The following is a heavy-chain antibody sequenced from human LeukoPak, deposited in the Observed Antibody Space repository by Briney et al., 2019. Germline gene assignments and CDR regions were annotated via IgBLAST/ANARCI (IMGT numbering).Heavy chain of an antibody. CDR2: MNPNSGNT. D-gene: IGHD3-9*01. CDR3: ARGQQVRRLVIQFDY. J-gene: IGHJ4*02. V-gene: IGHV1-8*01. Sequence: ASVKVSCKASGYTFTSYDINWVRQATGQGLERMGWMNPNSGNTGYAQKFQGRVTMTRNTSISTAYMELSSLRSEDTAVYCCARGQQVRRLVIQFDYWGQGTLVTVSS. CDR1: GYTFTSYD.